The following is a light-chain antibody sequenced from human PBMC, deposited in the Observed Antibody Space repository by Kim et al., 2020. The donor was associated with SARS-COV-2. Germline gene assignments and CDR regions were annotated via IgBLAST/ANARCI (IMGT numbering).Light chain of an antibody. J-gene: IGLJ3*02. Sequence: SVALGQTARLTGGGNNIQTKNVHWYREKPGQAPVLVMYKDSKRPSGIPERFSGSNSGNTATLTITRAQAGDEADYYCQVWDSGTWVFGGGTKVTVL. CDR3: QVWDSGTWV. CDR2: KDS. CDR1: NIQTKN. V-gene: IGLV3-9*01.